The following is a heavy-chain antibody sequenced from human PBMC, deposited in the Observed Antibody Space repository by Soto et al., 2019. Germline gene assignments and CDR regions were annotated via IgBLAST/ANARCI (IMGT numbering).Heavy chain of an antibody. D-gene: IGHD3-9*01. CDR1: GFTFSSYG. Sequence: GGSLRLSCAASGFTFSSYGMHWVRQAPGKGLEWVAVIWYDGSNKYYADSVKGLFTISRDNSKNTLYLQMNSLRAEDTAVYYCARETQTCPDWLFACPDLYYYGMDVWGQGTTVTVSS. CDR2: IWYDGSNK. J-gene: IGHJ6*02. V-gene: IGHV3-33*01. CDR3: ARETQTCPDWLFACPDLYYYGMDV.